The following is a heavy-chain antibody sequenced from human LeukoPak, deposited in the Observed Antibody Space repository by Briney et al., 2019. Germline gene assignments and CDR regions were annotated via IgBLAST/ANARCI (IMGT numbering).Heavy chain of an antibody. D-gene: IGHD3-16*01. CDR1: GGSISSGDYY. V-gene: IGHV4-30-4*08. CDR2: IYYSGST. CDR3: ARGPIGWKPGGGAFDI. J-gene: IGHJ3*02. Sequence: SETLSLTCTVSGGSISSGDYYWSWIRQPPGKGLEWIGYIYYSGSTYYNPSLKSRVTISVDASKNQFSLKLSSVTAADTAVYYCARGPIGWKPGGGAFDIWGQGKIVTVSS.